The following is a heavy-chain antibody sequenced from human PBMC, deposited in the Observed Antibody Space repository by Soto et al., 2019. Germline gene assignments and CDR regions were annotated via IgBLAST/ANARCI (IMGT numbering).Heavy chain of an antibody. CDR1: GYSFTSYW. D-gene: IGHD1-26*01. Sequence: GESLKISCKGSGYSFTSYWIGWVRQMPGKGLEWMGIIYPGDSDTRYSPSFQGQVTISADKSISTAYLQWSSLKASDTAMYYCARDRFSGSYFSHFDYWGQGTLVTVSS. CDR3: ARDRFSGSYFSHFDY. V-gene: IGHV5-51*01. CDR2: IYPGDSDT. J-gene: IGHJ4*02.